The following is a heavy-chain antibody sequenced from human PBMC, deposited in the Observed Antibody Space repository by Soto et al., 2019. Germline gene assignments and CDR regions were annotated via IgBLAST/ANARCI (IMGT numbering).Heavy chain of an antibody. CDR2: INHSRST. D-gene: IGHD3-10*01. V-gene: IGHV4-34*01. J-gene: IGHJ4*02. Sequence: PSXTLSLTCAVYGGTFSGYYWSWLRQPPGKGLEWVGEINHSRSTNYNPSLKSRVTISVGTSKNQFSLKLSSVTAADTAVYYCASYYSGSGSYYFDYWGQGTLVTVSS. CDR3: ASYYSGSGSYYFDY. CDR1: GGTFSGYY.